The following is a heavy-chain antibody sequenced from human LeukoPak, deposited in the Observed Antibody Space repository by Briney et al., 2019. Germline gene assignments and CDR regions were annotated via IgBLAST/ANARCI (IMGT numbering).Heavy chain of an antibody. J-gene: IGHJ3*01. Sequence: SQTLSLTCAISGDSVSSTDAGWNWIRQSPSGGLQWLGRTHYRSKWHYEYATSVRSRITINPDTSENQFSLHLTSVTPDDTAVYYCARDVAFDVWGQGTMVTVSS. V-gene: IGHV6-1*01. CDR1: GDSVSSTDAG. CDR3: ARDVAFDV. CDR2: THYRSKWHY.